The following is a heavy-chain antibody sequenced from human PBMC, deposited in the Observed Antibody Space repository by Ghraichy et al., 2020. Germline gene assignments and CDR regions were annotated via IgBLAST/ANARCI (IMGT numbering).Heavy chain of an antibody. J-gene: IGHJ4*02. V-gene: IGHV3-23*01. CDR3: AKCKDYYDSSGYYYYFDY. D-gene: IGHD3-22*01. Sequence: GGSLRLSCAASGFTFSSYAMSWVRQAPGKGLEWVSAISGSGGSTYYADSVKGRFTISRDNSKNTLYLQMNSLRAEDTAVYYCAKCKDYYDSSGYYYYFDYWGQGTLVTVSS. CDR2: ISGSGGST. CDR1: GFTFSSYA.